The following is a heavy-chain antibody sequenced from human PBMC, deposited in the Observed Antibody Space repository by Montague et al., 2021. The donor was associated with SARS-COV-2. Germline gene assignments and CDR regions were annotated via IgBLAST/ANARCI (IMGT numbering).Heavy chain of an antibody. J-gene: IGHJ4*02. CDR3: ARDSSIYYYGSGSYYASFDY. D-gene: IGHD3-10*01. V-gene: IGHV4-4*07. CDR1: GGSISSYY. CDR2: INTSGST. Sequence: SETLSLTCTVSGGSISSYYWSWIRQAAGKGLQWIGRINTSGSTNYNPSLKSRLTMSVETSKTQFSLRLSSVTAADTAVYYCARDSSIYYYGSGSYYASFDYWGRGTLVTVSS.